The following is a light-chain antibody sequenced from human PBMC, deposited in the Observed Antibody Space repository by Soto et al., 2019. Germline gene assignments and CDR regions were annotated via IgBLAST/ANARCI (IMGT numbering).Light chain of an antibody. Sequence: EIVLTQSPGTLSLSPGERATLSCRASQSVSVNSLAWYQQKGGQAPRLLIYAASSRATGVPDRFSGGGSGTDFALTISRLETEDFAVYYCQQYGGSPFTFGPGTKVDIK. CDR3: QQYGGSPFT. J-gene: IGKJ3*01. V-gene: IGKV3-20*01. CDR2: AAS. CDR1: QSVSVNS.